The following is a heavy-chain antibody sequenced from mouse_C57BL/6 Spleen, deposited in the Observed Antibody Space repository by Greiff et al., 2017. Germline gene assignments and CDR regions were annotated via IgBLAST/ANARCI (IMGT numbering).Heavy chain of an antibody. V-gene: IGHV1-52*01. CDR1: GYTFTSYW. CDR2: IDPSDSET. D-gene: IGHD2-5*01. J-gene: IGHJ3*01. CDR3: ARRDDSNGFAY. Sequence: QVQLQQPGAELVRPGSSVQLSCKASGYTFTSYWVHWVKQRPIQGLEWIGNIDPSDSETHYNQKFKDKATLTVDKYSSTAYMQLNSLTSEYSAVYYCARRDDSNGFAYWGQGTLVTVSA.